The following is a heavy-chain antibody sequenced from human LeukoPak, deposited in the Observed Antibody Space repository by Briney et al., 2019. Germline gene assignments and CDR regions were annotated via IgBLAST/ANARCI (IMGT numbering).Heavy chain of an antibody. CDR2: INPNSGGT. Sequence: ASVKVSCKASGYTFTGYYMHWVRQAPGQGLEWMGRINPNSGGTNYAQKFQGRVTMTRDTSISTAYMELSRLRSDDTAVYYCAREVSNWNGAHYWGQGTLVTVSS. D-gene: IGHD1-20*01. CDR3: AREVSNWNGAHY. V-gene: IGHV1-2*06. CDR1: GYTFTGYY. J-gene: IGHJ4*02.